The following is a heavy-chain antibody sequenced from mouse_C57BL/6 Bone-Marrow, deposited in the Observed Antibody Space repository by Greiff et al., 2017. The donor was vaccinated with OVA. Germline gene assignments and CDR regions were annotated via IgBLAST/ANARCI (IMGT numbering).Heavy chain of an antibody. CDR3: ARGVDY. Sequence: QVHVKQPGAELVRPGSSVKLSCKASGYTFTSYWMDWVKQRPGQGLEWIGNIYPSDSETHYNQKFKDKATLTVDKSSSTAYMQLSSLTSEDSAVYYCARGVDYWGQGTTLTVSS. CDR2: IYPSDSET. J-gene: IGHJ2*01. V-gene: IGHV1-61*01. CDR1: GYTFTSYW.